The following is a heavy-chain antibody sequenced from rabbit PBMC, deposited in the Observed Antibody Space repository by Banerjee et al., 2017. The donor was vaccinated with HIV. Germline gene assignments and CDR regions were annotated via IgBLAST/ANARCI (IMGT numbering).Heavy chain of an antibody. V-gene: IGHV1S40*01. CDR1: GFTLSSSYW. CDR3: ARDGSAGYGDTNL. D-gene: IGHD2-1*01. CDR2: IGTGST. Sequence: QSLEESGGDLVKHGASLTRTCTDSGFTLSSSYWICWVRQAPGKGLEWIACIGTGSTYYASWAKGRFTISKTSSTTVTLQMTSLTAADTATYFCARDGSAGYGDTNLWGPGTLVTVS. J-gene: IGHJ4*01.